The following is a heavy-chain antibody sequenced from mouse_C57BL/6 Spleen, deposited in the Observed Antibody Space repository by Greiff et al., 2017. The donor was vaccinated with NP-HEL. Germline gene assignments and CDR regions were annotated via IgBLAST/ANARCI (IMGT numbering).Heavy chain of an antibody. CDR3: ARSGDDFNYFDY. CDR2: IYPGDGDT. Sequence: VQLQESGAELVKPGASVKISCKASGYAFSSYWMNWVKQRPGKGLEWIGQIYPGDGDTNYNGKFKGKATLTADKSSSTAYMQLSSLTSEDSAVYFCARSGDDFNYFDYWGQGTTLTVSS. D-gene: IGHD2-4*01. CDR1: GYAFSSYW. V-gene: IGHV1-80*01. J-gene: IGHJ2*01.